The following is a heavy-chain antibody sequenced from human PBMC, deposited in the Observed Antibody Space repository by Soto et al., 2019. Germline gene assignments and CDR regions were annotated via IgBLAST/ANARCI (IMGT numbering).Heavy chain of an antibody. CDR2: IKQDGSEK. J-gene: IGHJ4*02. CDR1: GFTFSSYW. V-gene: IGHV3-7*05. D-gene: IGHD3-22*01. Sequence: GGSLRLSCAASGFTFSSYWMSWVRQAPGKGLEWVANIKQDGSEKYYVDSVKGRFTISRDNAKNSLYLQMNSLRAEDTAVYYCARDRWDSMIVVDGFDYWGQGTLVTVSS. CDR3: ARDRWDSMIVVDGFDY.